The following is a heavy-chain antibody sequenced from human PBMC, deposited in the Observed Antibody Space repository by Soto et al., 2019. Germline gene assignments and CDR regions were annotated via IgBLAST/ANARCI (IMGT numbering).Heavy chain of an antibody. V-gene: IGHV4-34*01. CDR1: GGSFSGYY. D-gene: IGHD5-18*01. CDR3: AGGIQLWTYYYYYGMDV. Sequence: PSETLSLTCAVYGGSFSGYYWSWIRQPPGKGLEWIGEINHSGSTNYNPSLKSRVTISVDTSKNQFSLKLSSVTAADTAVYYCAGGIQLWTYYYYYGMDVWGQGTTVTVS. CDR2: INHSGST. J-gene: IGHJ6*02.